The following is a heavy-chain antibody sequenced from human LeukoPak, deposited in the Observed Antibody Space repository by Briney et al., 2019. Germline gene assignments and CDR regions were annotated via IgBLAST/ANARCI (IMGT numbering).Heavy chain of an antibody. D-gene: IGHD6-19*01. J-gene: IGHJ4*02. Sequence: ASVKVSCKASGYTFTGYYIHWVRQAPGQGLEWMGWINPNSGGTNYAQKFQGRVTMTRDTSISTAYMELSRLRSDDTAVYYCARSDAIAVAGTRGVTNYWGQGTLVTVSS. CDR3: ARSDAIAVAGTRGVTNY. CDR1: GYTFTGYY. V-gene: IGHV1-2*02. CDR2: INPNSGGT.